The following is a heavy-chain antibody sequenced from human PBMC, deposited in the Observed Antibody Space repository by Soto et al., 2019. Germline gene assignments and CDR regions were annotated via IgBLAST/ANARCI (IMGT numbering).Heavy chain of an antibody. J-gene: IGHJ4*02. Sequence: EVQLVESGGDLVQPGGSLRLSCAASGFTFSSYWMSWVRQAPGKGLEWVANIKVDGSERYYVDSVKGRFTISRDNAKNSRDLQMNSLRAEDTAVYYCARGVGNGDYTNNDYWGQGTLVTVSS. CDR1: GFTFSSYW. D-gene: IGHD2-21*02. V-gene: IGHV3-7*01. CDR3: ARGVGNGDYTNNDY. CDR2: IKVDGSER.